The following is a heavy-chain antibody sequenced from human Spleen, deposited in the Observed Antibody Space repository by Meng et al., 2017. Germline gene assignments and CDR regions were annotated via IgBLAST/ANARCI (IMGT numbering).Heavy chain of an antibody. CDR3: ARGPTTMAHDFDY. CDR1: DGSFSDYY. V-gene: IGHV4-34*01. D-gene: IGHD4-11*01. J-gene: IGHJ4*02. Sequence: QVQVQQWGAGLLKPSETLSLICAVYDGSFSDYYWSWIRQPPGKGLEWIGEINHSGSTNYNPSLESRATISVDTSQNNLSLKLSSVTAADSAVYYCARGPTTMAHDFDYWGQGTLVTVSS. CDR2: INHSGST.